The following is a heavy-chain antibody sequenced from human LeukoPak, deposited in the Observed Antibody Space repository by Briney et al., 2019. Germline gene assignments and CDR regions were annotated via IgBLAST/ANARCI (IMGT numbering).Heavy chain of an antibody. CDR1: GYIFTDYY. D-gene: IGHD3-10*01. CDR2: INPNSGGT. J-gene: IGHJ6*03. CDR3: ARAVVRRGVTDYYYYYMDV. Sequence: ASVKVSCKASGYIFTDYYMHWVRQAPGQELGWMGRINPNSGGTNYAQKFQGRVTMTRDTSISTAYTELSSLRSEDTATYYCARAVVRRGVTDYYYYYMDVWGKGTTVTVSS. V-gene: IGHV1/OR15-1*01.